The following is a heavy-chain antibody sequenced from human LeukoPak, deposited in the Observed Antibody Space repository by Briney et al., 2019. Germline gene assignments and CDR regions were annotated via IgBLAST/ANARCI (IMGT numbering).Heavy chain of an antibody. CDR1: GFTFSSYS. Sequence: GGSLRLSCAASGFTFSSYSMNWVRQAPGKGLEWVSSISSSSSYIYYADSVKGRFTISRDNAKNSLYLQMNSLRAEDTAVYYCASGLYCSSTSRRVQHWGQGTLVNVSS. V-gene: IGHV3-21*01. J-gene: IGHJ1*01. D-gene: IGHD2-2*01. CDR3: ASGLYCSSTSRRVQH. CDR2: ISSSSSYI.